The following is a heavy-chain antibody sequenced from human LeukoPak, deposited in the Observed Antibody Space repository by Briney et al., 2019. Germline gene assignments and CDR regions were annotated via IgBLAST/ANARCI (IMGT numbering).Heavy chain of an antibody. CDR3: ARGWPLYCP. J-gene: IGHJ5*02. CDR2: ISAYNGNA. V-gene: IGHV1-18*01. CDR1: GYTFTNYG. D-gene: IGHD2-15*01. Sequence: GASVKVSCRASGYTFTNYGISWVRQAPGQGLEWMGWISAYNGNANYAQRLQGRVTMTTDTPTNTAYMELRSLRSDDTAVYYCARGWPLYCPWGQGTLVTVSS.